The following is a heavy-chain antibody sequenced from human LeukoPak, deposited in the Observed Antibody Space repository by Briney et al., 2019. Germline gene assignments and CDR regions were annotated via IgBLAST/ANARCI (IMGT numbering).Heavy chain of an antibody. Sequence: VASVKVSCKASGYTFTGYYMHWVRQAPGQGLEWMGWINPNSGGTNYAQKFQGWVTMTRDTSISTAYMELSRLRSDDTAVYYCARSPGDYDAFFDYWGQGTLVTVSS. D-gene: IGHD4-17*01. CDR2: INPNSGGT. J-gene: IGHJ4*02. CDR1: GYTFTGYY. V-gene: IGHV1-2*04. CDR3: ARSPGDYDAFFDY.